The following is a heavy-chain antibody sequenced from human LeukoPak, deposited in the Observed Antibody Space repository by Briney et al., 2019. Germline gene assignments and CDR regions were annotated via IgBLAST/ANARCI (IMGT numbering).Heavy chain of an antibody. CDR1: GYSFTGHY. CDR2: INPYSGGT. V-gene: IGHV1-2*02. J-gene: IGHJ6*02. Sequence: ASVKVSCKTSGYSFTGHYLHWVRQAPGQGLEWMGWINPYSGGTNSAHQLQGRVTMTRDTSISTAVMELTRLRSDDTAVYYCARDSVDSDSWDFTYYALDVWGQGTTVIVSS. D-gene: IGHD6-13*01. CDR3: ARDSVDSDSWDFTYYALDV.